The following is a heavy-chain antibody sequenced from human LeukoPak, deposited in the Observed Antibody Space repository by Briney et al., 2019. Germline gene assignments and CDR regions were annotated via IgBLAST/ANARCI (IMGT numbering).Heavy chain of an antibody. V-gene: IGHV3-74*01. D-gene: IGHD5-18*01. CDR2: INSDGSST. J-gene: IGHJ4*02. Sequence: GGSLRLSCAASGFTFSSYWMHWVGQAPGKGRVWVSRINSDGSSTSYADSVKGRFTISRDNAKNTLYLQMNSLRAEDTAVYYCARGLARTSMVTRGGVRFDYWGQGTLVTVSS. CDR1: GFTFSSYW. CDR3: ARGLARTSMVTRGGVRFDY.